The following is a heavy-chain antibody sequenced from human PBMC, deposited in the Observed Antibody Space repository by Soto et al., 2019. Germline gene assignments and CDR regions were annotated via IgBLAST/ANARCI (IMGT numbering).Heavy chain of an antibody. V-gene: IGHV1-18*01. J-gene: IGHJ2*01. D-gene: IGHD1-1*01. Sequence: QVELMQSGPEVKRPGTSVKVSCKASGYTFITSGINWVRQTPGQALEWVGWISPANGDKKYAQKCKDRVSLTSETSPDTVYMELTNLRSDDTAVYFCARGRYFATTHRQWWYFDFWGRGTPVTVAS. CDR3: ARGRYFATTHRQWWYFDF. CDR2: ISPANGDK. CDR1: GYTFITSG.